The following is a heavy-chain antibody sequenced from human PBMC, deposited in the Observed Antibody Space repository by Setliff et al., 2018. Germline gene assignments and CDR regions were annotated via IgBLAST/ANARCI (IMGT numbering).Heavy chain of an antibody. D-gene: IGHD3-3*01. J-gene: IGHJ6*03. CDR3: ARMSGFQYMDV. V-gene: IGHV4-61*09. Sequence: SETLSLTCTVSGDSISSRRSYWGWFRQPAGKGLEWIGQIYTSWSTTYNPSLKRRVTITLDTSKNQFSLSLSSVTAADTAVYYCARMSGFQYMDVWGKGTTVTVSS. CDR2: IYTSWST. CDR1: GDSISSRRSY.